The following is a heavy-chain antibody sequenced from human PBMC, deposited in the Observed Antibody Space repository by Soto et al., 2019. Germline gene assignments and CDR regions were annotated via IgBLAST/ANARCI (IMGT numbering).Heavy chain of an antibody. CDR1: GFRISDYA. Sequence: AGSLRLSCSASGFRISDYAMGWVRQPPGKGLDWVSSISDIFSRTFYADSVKGRFAISRDTSKNTVYMQMNNLRAEDTALYYCAKDGIRKDDYWGQGTVVTVSS. CDR2: ISDIFSRT. V-gene: IGHV3-23*01. J-gene: IGHJ4*02. CDR3: AKDGIRKDDY.